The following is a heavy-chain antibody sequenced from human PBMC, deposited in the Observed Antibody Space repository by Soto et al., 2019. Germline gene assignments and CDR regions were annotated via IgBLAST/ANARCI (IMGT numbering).Heavy chain of an antibody. V-gene: IGHV3-23*01. CDR3: ASPQVDTAMVYYYGMDV. J-gene: IGHJ6*02. D-gene: IGHD5-18*01. CDR1: GFTFSSYA. CDR2: ISGSGGST. Sequence: EVQLLESGGGLVQPGGSLRLSCAASGFTFSSYAMSWVRQAPGKGLEWVSAISGSGGSTYYADSVKGRFTISRDNSKNTLFLQVNSLRAEDTAVYYCASPQVDTAMVYYYGMDVWGQGTTVTVSS.